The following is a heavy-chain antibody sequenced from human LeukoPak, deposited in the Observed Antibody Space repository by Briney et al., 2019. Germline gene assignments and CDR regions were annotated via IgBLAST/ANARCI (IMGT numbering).Heavy chain of an antibody. CDR2: INPSSGGT. Sequence: ASVKVSCKASGYTFTDYYMHWVRQAPGQGLEWMGWINPSSGGTNYAQKFQGRVTMTRDTSISTAYMELSRLASDDTAVYYCARDQMAGRSRIDYWGQGTLVTVSS. V-gene: IGHV1-2*02. CDR1: GYTFTDYY. J-gene: IGHJ4*02. D-gene: IGHD6-19*01. CDR3: ARDQMAGRSRIDY.